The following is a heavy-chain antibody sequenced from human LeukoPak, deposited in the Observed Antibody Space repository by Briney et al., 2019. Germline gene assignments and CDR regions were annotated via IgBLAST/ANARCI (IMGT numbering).Heavy chain of an antibody. J-gene: IGHJ4*02. D-gene: IGHD3-3*01. Sequence: PSQTLSFTCTVSGGSISSYYRSWIRQPPGKRLEWIGHIYYSGSTNYNPSLKSRVTISVDTSKNQFSLKLSSVTAADAAVYYCASRSSIWSGYQDTLYYFDSWGQGTLVTVSS. V-gene: IGHV4-59*01. CDR2: IYYSGST. CDR1: GGSISSYY. CDR3: ASRSSIWSGYQDTLYYFDS.